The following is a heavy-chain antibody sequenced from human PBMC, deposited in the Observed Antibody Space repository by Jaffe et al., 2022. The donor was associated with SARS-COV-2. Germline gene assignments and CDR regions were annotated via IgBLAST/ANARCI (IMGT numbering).Heavy chain of an antibody. J-gene: IGHJ3*02. CDR3: ASENLWFGEPQGAFDI. Sequence: QVQLQESGPGLVKPSETLSLTCTVSGGSISSYYWSWIRQPPGKGLEWIGYIYYSGSTNYNPSLKSRVTISVDTSKNQFSLKLSSVTAADTAVYYCASENLWFGEPQGAFDIWGQGTMVTVSS. CDR1: GGSISSYY. CDR2: IYYSGST. D-gene: IGHD3-10*01. V-gene: IGHV4-59*01.